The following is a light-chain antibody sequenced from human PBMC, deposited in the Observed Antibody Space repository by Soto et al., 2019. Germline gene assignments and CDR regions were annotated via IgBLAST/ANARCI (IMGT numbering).Light chain of an antibody. J-gene: IGLJ1*01. CDR2: EVS. V-gene: IGLV2-14*01. Sequence: QSVLTQPASVSGSPGQSITISCTGTSSDVGGYDYVSWYQHHPGKAPKLTIYEVSNRPLGVSNRFSGSKSGNTASLTISGLQAEDEAEYYCSSYTSSSTDVFGTGTKVTV. CDR3: SSYTSSSTDV. CDR1: SSDVGGYDY.